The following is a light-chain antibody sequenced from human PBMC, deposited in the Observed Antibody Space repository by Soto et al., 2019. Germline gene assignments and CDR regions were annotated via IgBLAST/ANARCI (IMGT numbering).Light chain of an antibody. J-gene: IGKJ3*01. CDR2: GAS. Sequence: EIVLTQSPGTLSLSPGERATLSCRASQSVSSSYLAWYQQRPGQAPRLLIYGASSRATGIPDRFSGSGSGTDFTLTISRLEPADFAVYYCHQYGTAPLTFGPGTKVDIK. CDR1: QSVSSSY. CDR3: HQYGTAPLT. V-gene: IGKV3-20*01.